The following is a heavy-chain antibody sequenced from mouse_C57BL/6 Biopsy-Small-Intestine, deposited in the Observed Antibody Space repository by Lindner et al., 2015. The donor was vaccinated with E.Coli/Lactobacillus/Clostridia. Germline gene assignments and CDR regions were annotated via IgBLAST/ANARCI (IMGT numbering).Heavy chain of an antibody. CDR3: ARESVAARTLDY. V-gene: IGHV1-53*01. Sequence: SVKVSCKASGYTFTGYYMHWVRQAPGQGLEWMGWINPNSGGTNYAQKFQGWVTMTRDTSISTVYMELSRLKSDDTAIYYCARESVAARTLDYWGQGTLVTVSS. D-gene: IGHD3-1*01. CDR2: INPNSGGT. CDR1: GYTFTGYY. J-gene: IGHJ2*01.